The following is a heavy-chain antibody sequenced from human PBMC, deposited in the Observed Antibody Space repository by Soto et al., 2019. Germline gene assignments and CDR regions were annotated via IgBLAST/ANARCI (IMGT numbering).Heavy chain of an antibody. D-gene: IGHD2-2*01. V-gene: IGHV3-23*01. CDR3: ERDRPDVTVVPGIDHPMFDY. Sequence: GGSLRLSCAASGFTFSSYAMSWVRQAPGKGLEWVSGISGNGSSTYYADSVKGRFTISRDNAKNTLYQQMNSLGAEKTAVYYCERDRPDVTVVPGIDHPMFDYWGQGTPVTVSS. CDR1: GFTFSSYA. J-gene: IGHJ4*02. CDR2: ISGNGSST.